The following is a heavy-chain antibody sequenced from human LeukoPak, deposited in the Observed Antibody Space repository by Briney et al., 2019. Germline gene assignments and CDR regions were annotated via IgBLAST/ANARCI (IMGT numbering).Heavy chain of an antibody. D-gene: IGHD5-24*01. J-gene: IGHJ4*02. V-gene: IGHV4-38-2*02. CDR3: ARDYSRDGYNFGLFRDDY. CDR2: IYHSGST. CDR1: GYSISSGYY. Sequence: KALETLSLTCTVSGYSISSGYYWGWIRQPPGKGLEWIGSIYHSGSTYYNPSLKSRVTISVDTSKNQFSLKLSSVTAADTAVYYCARDYSRDGYNFGLFRDDYWGQGTLVTVSS.